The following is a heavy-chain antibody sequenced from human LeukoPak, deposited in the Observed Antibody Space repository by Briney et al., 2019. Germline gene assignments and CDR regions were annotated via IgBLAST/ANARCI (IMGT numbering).Heavy chain of an antibody. CDR3: ARAVTAAGASPFDP. CDR1: GYTFTSYG. Sequence: ASVKVSCKASGYTFTSYGISWVRQAPGQGLEWMGWISEYNGNTNYAQTLQGRVTITTDTSTSTPYMQLRSLRSDDTAVYYCARAVTAAGASPFDPWGQGTLVTVSS. V-gene: IGHV1-18*01. CDR2: ISEYNGNT. D-gene: IGHD6-13*01. J-gene: IGHJ5*02.